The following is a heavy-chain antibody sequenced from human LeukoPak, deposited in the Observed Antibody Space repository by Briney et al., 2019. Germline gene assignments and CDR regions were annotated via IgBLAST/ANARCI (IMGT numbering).Heavy chain of an antibody. CDR3: AREYYDYVWGSYRFGY. D-gene: IGHD3-16*02. J-gene: IGHJ4*02. V-gene: IGHV4-38-2*02. CDR2: IYHSGST. Sequence: PSDTLSLTCAVSGYSISSGYYWGWIRQPPGKGLEWSGSIYHSGSTYYNPYLKSRVTISVDTSKNQFSLKLSSVTSADTAVYYCAREYYDYVWGSYRFGYWGQGTLVTVSS. CDR1: GYSISSGYY.